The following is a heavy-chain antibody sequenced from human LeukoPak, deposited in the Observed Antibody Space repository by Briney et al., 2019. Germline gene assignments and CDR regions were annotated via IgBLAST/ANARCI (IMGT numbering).Heavy chain of an antibody. V-gene: IGHV3-73*01. CDR3: TRDSGTYNWFDP. CDR2: MDKETNLYAT. J-gene: IGHJ5*02. Sequence: GGSLKLSCVASGFTFSDSAIHWVRQSSGKGLEWIGHMDKETNLYATALAASVKGRFAVSRDDSKNTAYLHMNSLKTEDTALYYCTRDSGTYNWFDPWGQGTLVTVSS. CDR1: GFTFSDSA. D-gene: IGHD1-26*01.